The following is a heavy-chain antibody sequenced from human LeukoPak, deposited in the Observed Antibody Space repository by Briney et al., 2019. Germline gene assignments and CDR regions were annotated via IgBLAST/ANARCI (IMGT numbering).Heavy chain of an antibody. CDR3: TRTYGDYDYYYGMDV. J-gene: IGHJ6*02. CDR2: ISGSGGST. V-gene: IGHV3-23*01. D-gene: IGHD4-17*01. Sequence: PGGSLRLSCAASGFTFSSYAMSWVRQAPGKGLEWVSAISGSGGSTYYADSVKGRFTISRDNSKNTLFLQMNSLRAEDTALYYCTRTYGDYDYYYGMDVWGQGTTVTVSS. CDR1: GFTFSSYA.